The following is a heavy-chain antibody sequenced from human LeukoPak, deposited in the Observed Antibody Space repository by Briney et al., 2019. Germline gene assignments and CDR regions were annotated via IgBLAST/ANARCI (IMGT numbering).Heavy chain of an antibody. CDR3: ARSPPWSFLTGYFFDY. Sequence: ASVKVSCKASGYTFTSYGISWVRQAPGQGLEWMGWISAYNGNTNYAQKLQGRVTMTTDTSTSTAYMELRSLRSDDTAVYYCARSPPWSFLTGYFFDYWGQGTLVTVSS. CDR1: GYTFTSYG. J-gene: IGHJ4*02. CDR2: ISAYNGNT. D-gene: IGHD3-9*01. V-gene: IGHV1-18*01.